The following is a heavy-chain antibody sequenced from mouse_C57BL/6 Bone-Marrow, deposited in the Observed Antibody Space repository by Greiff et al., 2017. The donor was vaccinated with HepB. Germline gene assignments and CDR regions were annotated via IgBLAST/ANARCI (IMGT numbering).Heavy chain of an antibody. CDR2: INPNNGGT. Sequence: VQLQQSGPELVKPGASVKMSCKASGYTFTDYNMHWVKQSHGKSLEWIGYINPNNGGTSYNQKFKGKATLTVNKSYSTAYMELRSLTSEDSAVYYCARRNYGSSYSFDYWGQGTTLTVSS. D-gene: IGHD1-1*01. CDR1: GYTFTDYN. J-gene: IGHJ2*01. CDR3: ARRNYGSSYSFDY. V-gene: IGHV1-22*01.